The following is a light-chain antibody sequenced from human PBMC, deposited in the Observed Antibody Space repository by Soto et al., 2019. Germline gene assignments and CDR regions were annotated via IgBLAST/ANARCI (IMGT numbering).Light chain of an antibody. CDR3: QQYNNWPLT. V-gene: IGKV3-15*01. Sequence: EIVMTQSPATLSVSPGERATLSCRASQSVSSNLVWYQQKPGQAPRLLIYDTFPRATGIPARFSGSGSGTEFTLTISSLQSEDFAVYYCQQYNNWPLTFGGGTKVEIK. CDR1: QSVSSN. J-gene: IGKJ4*01. CDR2: DTF.